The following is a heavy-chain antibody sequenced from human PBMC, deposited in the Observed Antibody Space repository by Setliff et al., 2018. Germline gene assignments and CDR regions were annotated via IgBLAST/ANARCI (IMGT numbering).Heavy chain of an antibody. D-gene: IGHD3-22*01. J-gene: IGHJ4*02. CDR1: GFSLSTSGMC. CDR3: AHRRGDYYDSSGYYYDY. Sequence: GSGPTLVNPTQTLTLTCTFSGFSLSTSGMCASWIRQPPGKALEWLALIYWNDDKRYSPSLKSRLTITKDTSKNQVVLTMTNMDPVDTATYYCAHRRGDYYDSSGYYYDYWGQGTLVTVSS. CDR2: IYWNDDK. V-gene: IGHV2-5*08.